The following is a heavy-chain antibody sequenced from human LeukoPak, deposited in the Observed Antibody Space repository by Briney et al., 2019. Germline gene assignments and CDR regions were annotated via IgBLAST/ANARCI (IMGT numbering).Heavy chain of an antibody. Sequence: PSETLSLTCTVSGGSISSGGYYWSWIRQHPGKGLEWIGYIYYSGSTYYNPSLKSRVTISVDTSKNQFSLKLSSVTAADTAVYYCATDIAAAADYWGQGTLVTVSS. V-gene: IGHV4-31*03. CDR1: GGSISSGGYY. CDR2: IYYSGST. J-gene: IGHJ4*02. D-gene: IGHD6-13*01. CDR3: ATDIAAAADY.